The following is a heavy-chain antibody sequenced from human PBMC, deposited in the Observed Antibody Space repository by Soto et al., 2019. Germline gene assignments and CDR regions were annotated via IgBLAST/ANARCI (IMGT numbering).Heavy chain of an antibody. CDR3: ARSHPYYGSGTDLYTGGNYYYYGMDV. J-gene: IGHJ6*02. V-gene: IGHV1-69*01. D-gene: IGHD3-10*01. CDR2: VIPIFGTA. CDR1: GGTFSSYA. Sequence: ASVQVSWKSSGGTFSSYAISWGRQTPGQGLDWMGVVIPIFGTANYAQKFQGRVTITADESTSTAYMELSSLRSEDTAVYYCARSHPYYGSGTDLYTGGNYYYYGMDVWGQGTTVTVS.